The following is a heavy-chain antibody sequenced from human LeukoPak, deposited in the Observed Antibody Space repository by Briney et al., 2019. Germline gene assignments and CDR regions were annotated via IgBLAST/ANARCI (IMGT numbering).Heavy chain of an antibody. J-gene: IGHJ4*02. CDR2: VSHSGST. V-gene: IGHV4-34*01. D-gene: IGHD2/OR15-2a*01. Sequence: SETLSLTCAVYGGSFSDYYWSWIRQPPGKGPEWIGAVSHSGSTNYNPSLKSRVTISVDTSKNQFSLNLSSVTAADTAVYYCARFEITDTTRDYWGQGTLVTVSS. CDR3: ARFEITDTTRDY. CDR1: GGSFSDYY.